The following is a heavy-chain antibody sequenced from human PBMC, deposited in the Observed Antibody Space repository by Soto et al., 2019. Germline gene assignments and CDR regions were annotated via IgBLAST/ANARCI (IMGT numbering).Heavy chain of an antibody. D-gene: IGHD3-9*01. Sequence: PSETLSLTCTVSGGSISSYYWSWIRQPPGKGLEWIGYIYYSGSTNYNPSLKSRVTISVDTSKNQFSLKLSSLTAADTAVFYCARGRYFDWLLYDYWGQGTLVTVSS. CDR2: IYYSGST. CDR3: ARGRYFDWLLYDY. V-gene: IGHV4-59*01. CDR1: GGSISSYY. J-gene: IGHJ4*02.